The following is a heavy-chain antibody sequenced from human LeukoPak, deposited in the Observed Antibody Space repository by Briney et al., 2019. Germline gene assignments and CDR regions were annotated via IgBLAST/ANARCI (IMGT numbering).Heavy chain of an antibody. CDR2: ISFDGSSK. CDR1: GFTFSNYD. D-gene: IGHD3-22*01. V-gene: IGHV3-30*18. J-gene: IGHJ4*02. CDR3: AKGPDSSGLYSLDY. Sequence: GGSLRLSCAASGFTFSNYDMHWVRQAPGKGLEWVAIISFDGSSKYYADSVKGRFTISRDNSKNTLYLQMNSLRAEDTAVYYCAKGPDSSGLYSLDYWGQGTLATVSS.